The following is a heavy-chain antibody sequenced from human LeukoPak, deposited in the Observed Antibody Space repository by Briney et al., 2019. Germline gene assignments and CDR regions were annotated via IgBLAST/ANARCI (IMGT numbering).Heavy chain of an antibody. J-gene: IGHJ4*02. CDR1: GYTFTSCA. CDR2: INTNTGNP. D-gene: IGHD2-2*01. V-gene: IGHV7-4-1*02. Sequence: ATVKVSCKASGYTFTSCAMNWVRQAPGQGLEWMGWINTNTGNPTYAQGFTGRFVFSLDTSVSTAYLQITSLKAEDTAVYYCARQGPGYCGSTSCYGVDYWGQGTLVTVSS. CDR3: ARQGPGYCGSTSCYGVDY.